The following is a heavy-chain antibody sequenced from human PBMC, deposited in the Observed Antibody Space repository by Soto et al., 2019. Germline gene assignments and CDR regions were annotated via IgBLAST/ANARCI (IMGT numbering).Heavy chain of an antibody. CDR1: GFTFSNAW. D-gene: IGHD3-3*01. CDR3: TTAHYDFWSCYYTSFDY. J-gene: IGHJ4*02. V-gene: IGHV3-15*01. Sequence: GGSLRLSCAASGFTFSNAWMSWVRQAPGKGLEWVGRIKSKTDGGTTDYAAPGKGRFTISRDDSKNTLYLQMNSLKTEDTAVYYCTTAHYDFWSCYYTSFDYWGQGTLVTVSS. CDR2: IKSKTDGGTT.